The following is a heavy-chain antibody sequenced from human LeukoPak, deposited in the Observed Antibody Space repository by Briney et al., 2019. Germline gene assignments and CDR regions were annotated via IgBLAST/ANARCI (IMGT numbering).Heavy chain of an antibody. CDR2: INHSGST. Sequence: PSETLSLTCAVYGGSFSGYYWSWIRQPPGKGLEWIGEINHSGSTNYNPSPKSRVTISVDTSKNQFSLKLSSVTAADTAVYYCARFGKQQLVRDAFDIWGQGTMVTVSS. J-gene: IGHJ3*02. CDR1: GGSFSGYY. V-gene: IGHV4-34*01. D-gene: IGHD6-13*01. CDR3: ARFGKQQLVRDAFDI.